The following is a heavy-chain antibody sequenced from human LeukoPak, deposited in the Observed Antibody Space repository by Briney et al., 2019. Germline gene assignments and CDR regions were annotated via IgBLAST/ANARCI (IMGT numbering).Heavy chain of an antibody. CDR1: GYTFTSYG. Sequence: ASVKVSCKASGYTFTSYGISWVRQAPGQGLEWMGWINPNSGGTNYAQKFQGRVTMTRDTSTSTAYMELSRLRSDDTAVYYCARVEGYSHRFWGQGTLVTVSS. CDR3: ARVEGYSHRF. V-gene: IGHV1-2*02. J-gene: IGHJ4*02. CDR2: INPNSGGT. D-gene: IGHD1-1*01.